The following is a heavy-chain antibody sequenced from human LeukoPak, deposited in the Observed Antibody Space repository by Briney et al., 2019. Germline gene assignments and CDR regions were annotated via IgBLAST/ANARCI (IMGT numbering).Heavy chain of an antibody. V-gene: IGHV4-59*01. Sequence: SETLSLTCTVSGGSISSYYWSWIRQPPGKGLEWIGYIYYSGSTNYNPSLKSRVTISVDTSKNQFSLKLSSVTAADTAVYYCAGYDYVWGSYRYKQYGMDVWDQGTTVTVSS. CDR3: AGYDYVWGSYRYKQYGMDV. CDR1: GGSISSYY. D-gene: IGHD3-16*02. J-gene: IGHJ6*02. CDR2: IYYSGST.